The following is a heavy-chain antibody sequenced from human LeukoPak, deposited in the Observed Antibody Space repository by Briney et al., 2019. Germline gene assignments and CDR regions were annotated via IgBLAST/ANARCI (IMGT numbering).Heavy chain of an antibody. Sequence: SQTLSLTCTVSGGSISSGDYYWSWIRQPPGKGLEWIGYIYYSGSTYYNPSLKSRVTISVDTSKNQFSLKLSSVTAADTAVYYCARASRETMTWYFDLWGRGTLVTVSS. J-gene: IGHJ2*01. CDR2: IYYSGST. D-gene: IGHD3-22*01. V-gene: IGHV4-30-4*08. CDR1: GGSISSGDYY. CDR3: ARASRETMTWYFDL.